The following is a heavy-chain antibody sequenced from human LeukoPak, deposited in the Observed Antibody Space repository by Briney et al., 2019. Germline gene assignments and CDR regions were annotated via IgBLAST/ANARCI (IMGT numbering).Heavy chain of an antibody. D-gene: IGHD1-26*01. J-gene: IGHJ6*02. CDR3: ARGPYSGSSYYYYGMDV. Sequence: PGGSLILSCAASGFTFSSFGWHWVGQAPAKGREWWAVRWYDGINKYYADSVKGRFTVSRDNSKNTLYLQMNSLRAEDTAVYYCARGPYSGSSYYYYGMDVWGQGTTVTVSS. V-gene: IGHV3-33*08. CDR1: GFTFSSFG. CDR2: RWYDGINK.